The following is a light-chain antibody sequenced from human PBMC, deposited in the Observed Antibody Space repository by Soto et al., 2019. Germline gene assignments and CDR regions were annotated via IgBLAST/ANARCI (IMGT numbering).Light chain of an antibody. V-gene: IGLV2-14*03. Sequence: QSALTQPASVSGSPGQSITISCTGTSSDVGGYNFVSWYQQHPGKAPRLMILDVNNRPSGVSTRFSGSKSGNTASLTISGRQAEDEADYYCCSYSGSSTIVVFGGGTKVTVL. J-gene: IGLJ2*01. CDR1: SSDVGGYNF. CDR2: DVN. CDR3: CSYSGSSTIVV.